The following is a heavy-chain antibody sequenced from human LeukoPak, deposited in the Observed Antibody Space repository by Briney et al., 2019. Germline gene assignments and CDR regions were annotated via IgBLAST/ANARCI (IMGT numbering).Heavy chain of an antibody. CDR3: ARQRFGTRSYFDY. Sequence: SETLSLTCTVSGGSISSYYWSWIRQPPGKGLEWIGYIYTSGSTNYNPSLKSRVTISVDTSKNQFSLKLSSVTAADTAVYYCARQRFGTRSYFDYWGQGTLVTISS. J-gene: IGHJ4*02. D-gene: IGHD3-10*01. V-gene: IGHV4-4*09. CDR1: GGSISSYY. CDR2: IYTSGST.